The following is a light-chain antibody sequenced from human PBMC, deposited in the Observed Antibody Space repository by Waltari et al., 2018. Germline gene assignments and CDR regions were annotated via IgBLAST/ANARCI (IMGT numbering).Light chain of an antibody. V-gene: IGLV9-49*02. Sequence: QPVLTRPHSASASLGAPVIPPCTLTSCFYNYKVDWYHQRPGKGPRFVLRVGTGGIVGSKGDGIPDRFSVLGSGLNRYLTIKNIQEEDEGEYYCGADRGGGSNFVPVFGGGTKLTVL. CDR2: VGTGGIVG. J-gene: IGLJ3*02. CDR3: GADRGGGSNFVPV. CDR1: SCFYNYK.